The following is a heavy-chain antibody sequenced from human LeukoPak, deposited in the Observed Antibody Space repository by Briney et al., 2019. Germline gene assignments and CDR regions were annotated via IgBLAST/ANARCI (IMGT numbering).Heavy chain of an antibody. Sequence: GGSLRLSCAASGLIVSDNYMNWVRQAPGKGLEWVSIMYSGGSIHYADSVKGRFTVSRDNSKNTLYLQMNSLRAEDTAVYYCARDHHRRLYDSQARDTFDIWGQGTMVTVSS. CDR2: MYSGGSI. CDR1: GLIVSDNY. J-gene: IGHJ3*02. V-gene: IGHV3-53*01. D-gene: IGHD3-22*01. CDR3: ARDHHRRLYDSQARDTFDI.